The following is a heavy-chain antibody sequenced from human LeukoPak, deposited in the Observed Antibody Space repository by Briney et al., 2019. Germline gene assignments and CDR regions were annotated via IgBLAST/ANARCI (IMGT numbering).Heavy chain of an antibody. V-gene: IGHV1-69*13. CDR1: GGTFSSYA. D-gene: IGHD6-25*01. Sequence: SVKVSCKASGGTFSSYAISWVRQAPGQGLEWMGGIIPIFGTANYAQKFQGRVTITADESTSTAYMELSSLRSEDTAVYYCARPEGGNTYFDYWGQGTLVTVPS. CDR3: ARPEGGNTYFDY. CDR2: IIPIFGTA. J-gene: IGHJ4*02.